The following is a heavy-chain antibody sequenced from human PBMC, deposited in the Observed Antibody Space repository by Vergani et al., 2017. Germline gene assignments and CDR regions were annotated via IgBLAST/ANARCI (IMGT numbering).Heavy chain of an antibody. CDR2: IYPGDSDT. CDR3: ARLESIGRPGIAAEENWFDP. D-gene: IGHD6-13*01. J-gene: IGHJ5*02. Sequence: EVQLVQSGAEVKKPGESLKISCKGSGYSFTSYWIGWVRQMPGKGLEWMGIIYPGDSDTRYSPSFQGQVTISADKSISTAYLQWSSLKASDTAMYYCARLESIGRPGIAAEENWFDPWGQGTLVTVSS. CDR1: GYSFTSYW. V-gene: IGHV5-51*01.